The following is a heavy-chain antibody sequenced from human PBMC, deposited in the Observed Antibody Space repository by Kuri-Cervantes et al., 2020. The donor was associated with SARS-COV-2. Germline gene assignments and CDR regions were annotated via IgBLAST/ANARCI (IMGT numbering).Heavy chain of an antibody. CDR3: AREHSSSWSGLDY. CDR1: GYTFTSYY. CDR2: LNPNGGST. Sequence: ASVKVSCKASGYTFTSYYIHWVRQAPGQGLEWMGILNPNGGSTKYAQKFQGRVSVTRDTSTSTVYMELNSLRSEDTAVYYCAREHSSSWSGLDYWGQGTLVTVSS. V-gene: IGHV1-46*01. J-gene: IGHJ4*02. D-gene: IGHD6-13*01.